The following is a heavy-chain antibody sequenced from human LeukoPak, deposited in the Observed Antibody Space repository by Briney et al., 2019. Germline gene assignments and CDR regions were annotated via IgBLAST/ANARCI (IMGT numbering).Heavy chain of an antibody. CDR3: ARDRIYGSGGDHFDY. D-gene: IGHD3-10*01. Sequence: SETLSLTCTVSGYSIRSGYYWGWIRQPPGKGLEWIGSIYHSGGTYYNPSLKSRVTISVDTSKNQFSLKLSSVTAADTAVYYCARDRIYGSGGDHFDYWGQGTLVTVSS. V-gene: IGHV4-38-2*02. J-gene: IGHJ4*02. CDR1: GYSIRSGYY. CDR2: IYHSGGT.